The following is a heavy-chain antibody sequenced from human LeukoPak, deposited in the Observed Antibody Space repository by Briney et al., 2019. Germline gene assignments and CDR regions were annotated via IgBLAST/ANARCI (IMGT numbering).Heavy chain of an antibody. CDR2: IRYDGSNK. CDR3: AKDLDRYCSGGSCYAGY. D-gene: IGHD2-15*01. Sequence: GGSLRLSCAASGFTFSSYGMHWVRQAPGKGLEWVAFIRYDGSNKYYADSVKGRFTISRDNSKNTLYLQMNSLRAEDTAVYYCAKDLDRYCSGGSCYAGYWGQGTLVTVSS. CDR1: GFTFSSYG. J-gene: IGHJ4*02. V-gene: IGHV3-30*02.